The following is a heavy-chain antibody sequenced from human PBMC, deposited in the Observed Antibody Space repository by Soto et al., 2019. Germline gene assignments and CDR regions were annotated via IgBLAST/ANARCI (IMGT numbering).Heavy chain of an antibody. J-gene: IGHJ6*02. Sequence: SETLSLTCAVSGGSISSSNWWSWVRQPPGKGLEWIGEIYHSGSTNYNPSLKSRVTISVDKSKNQFSLKLSSVTAAGTAVYYCARVIQLLYDYYYGMDVWGQGTTVTVSS. D-gene: IGHD2-2*01. CDR3: ARVIQLLYDYYYGMDV. V-gene: IGHV4-4*02. CDR2: IYHSGST. CDR1: GGSISSSNW.